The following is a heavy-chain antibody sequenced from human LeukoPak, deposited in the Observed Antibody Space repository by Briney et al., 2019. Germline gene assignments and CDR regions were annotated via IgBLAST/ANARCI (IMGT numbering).Heavy chain of an antibody. CDR1: GGSFSGYY. V-gene: IGHV4-34*01. Sequence: PSETLSLTCAVYGGSFSGYYWSWIRQPPGKGLEWIGEINHSGSTNYNSSLKSRVTISVDTSKNQFSLKLSSVTAAVTAVYYCARGIAARHYYYYGMDVWGQGTTVTVSS. CDR3: ARGIAARHYYYYGMDV. D-gene: IGHD6-6*01. J-gene: IGHJ6*02. CDR2: INHSGST.